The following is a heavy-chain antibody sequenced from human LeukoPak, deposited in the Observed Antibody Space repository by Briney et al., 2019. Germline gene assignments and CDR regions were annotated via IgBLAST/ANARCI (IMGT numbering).Heavy chain of an antibody. D-gene: IGHD3-22*01. CDR2: INPSWRNT. V-gene: IGHV1-46*01. CDR1: GYTFTYYY. Sequence: ASVNVSCKASGYTFTYYYVHWVQQAPAQGLEGMGIINPSWRNTRYAQKFQGRVTMTRDTSTSTVYMELSSLRSDDTAVYYCARDRNYYDSSGSPNNWFDPWGQGTLVTVSS. CDR3: ARDRNYYDSSGSPNNWFDP. J-gene: IGHJ5*02.